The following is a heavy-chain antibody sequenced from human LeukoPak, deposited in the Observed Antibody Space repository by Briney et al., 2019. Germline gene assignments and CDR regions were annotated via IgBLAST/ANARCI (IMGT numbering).Heavy chain of an antibody. CDR1: GGSISSSSYY. CDR3: ARENTMVRGCLDY. D-gene: IGHD3-10*01. Sequence: SETLSLTCTVSGGSISSSSYYWGWIRQPPGTGLEWIGSIYYSGSTYYNPSLKSRVTISVDTSKNQFSLKLSSVTAADTAVYYCARENTMVRGCLDYWGQGTLVTVSS. V-gene: IGHV4-39*07. CDR2: IYYSGST. J-gene: IGHJ4*02.